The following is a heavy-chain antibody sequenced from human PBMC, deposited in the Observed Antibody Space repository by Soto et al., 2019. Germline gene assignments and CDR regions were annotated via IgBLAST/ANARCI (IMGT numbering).Heavy chain of an antibody. Sequence: QVQLVQSGAEVKKPGASVKVSCKASGYTFINYYMHWVRQAPGQGLEWMGIINPNGGSTTYTQKSQGRLTLTRDTSTTTANMKLSSLRSEDTAVYYWAREKWRARRNDPFDIWGQGTMVTVSS. V-gene: IGHV1-46*01. CDR3: AREKWRARRNDPFDI. J-gene: IGHJ3*02. D-gene: IGHD5-12*01. CDR2: INPNGGST. CDR1: GYTFINYY.